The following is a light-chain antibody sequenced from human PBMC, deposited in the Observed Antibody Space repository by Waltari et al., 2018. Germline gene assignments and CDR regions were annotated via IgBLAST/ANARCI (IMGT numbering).Light chain of an antibody. Sequence: EIVLTQSPATLSLSPGERATLSCSASQSLTTSLAVYQQKPGQAPRLLIYDASNRATGLPARFSGSASGTDFTLTISSLEPEDFAGYYCQQRSNWPLTFGGGTKVEIK. J-gene: IGKJ4*01. CDR1: QSLTTS. CDR3: QQRSNWPLT. V-gene: IGKV3-11*01. CDR2: DAS.